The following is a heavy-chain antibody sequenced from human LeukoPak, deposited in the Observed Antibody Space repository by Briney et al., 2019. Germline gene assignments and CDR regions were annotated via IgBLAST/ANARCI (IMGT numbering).Heavy chain of an antibody. J-gene: IGHJ6*02. Sequence: ASVKVSCKASGYTFTSYAMHWVRQAPGQRLEWMGWINAGNGNTKYSQKLQGRVTMTTDTSTSTAYMELRSLRSDDTAVYYCAREGVVVVAAHYYYYGMDVWGQGTTVTVSS. D-gene: IGHD2-15*01. CDR1: GYTFTSYA. CDR2: INAGNGNT. V-gene: IGHV1-3*01. CDR3: AREGVVVVAAHYYYYGMDV.